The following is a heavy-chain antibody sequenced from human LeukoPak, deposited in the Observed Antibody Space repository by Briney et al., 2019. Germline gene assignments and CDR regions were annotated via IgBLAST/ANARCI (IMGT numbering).Heavy chain of an antibody. D-gene: IGHD3-10*01. CDR3: ARQTRDGSGSRGYFFDF. CDR1: GYSFASNW. J-gene: IGHJ4*02. CDR2: IYPTDSDT. Sequence: GESLKISCKGSGYSFASNWIGWVRQMPGKGLEWMGIIYPTDSDTRYSPSFQGQVTISADKSISTAYLQWSRLKASDTAIYYCARQTRDGSGSRGYFFDFWGQGTLVTVSS. V-gene: IGHV5-51*01.